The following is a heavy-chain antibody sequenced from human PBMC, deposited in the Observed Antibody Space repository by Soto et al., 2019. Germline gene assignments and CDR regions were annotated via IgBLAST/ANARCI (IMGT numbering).Heavy chain of an antibody. J-gene: IGHJ4*02. CDR2: ISSSSSYT. D-gene: IGHD4-17*01. Sequence: GGSLRLSCAASGFTFSDYYMSWSRQAPGKGLEWVSYISSSSSYTNYADSVKGRFTISRDNAKNSLYLQMNSLRAEDTAVYYCARYDYGDYNFDYWGQGTLVTVSS. V-gene: IGHV3-11*06. CDR1: GFTFSDYY. CDR3: ARYDYGDYNFDY.